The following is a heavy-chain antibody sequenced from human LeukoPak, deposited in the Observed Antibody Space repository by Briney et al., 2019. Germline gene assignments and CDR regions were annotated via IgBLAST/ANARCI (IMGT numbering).Heavy chain of an antibody. D-gene: IGHD5-24*01. Sequence: PSETLSLTCAVHGGSFSGFYWTWMRLAPGKGPEWNGEINHSRGTSYTASLWSRVTISQDTSKNQFSLKLTSVTAADTAVYYCARGLGEGYPDSWGQGTLVIVSS. CDR1: GGSFSGFY. V-gene: IGHV4-34*01. CDR3: ARGLGEGYPDS. J-gene: IGHJ4*02. CDR2: INHSRGT.